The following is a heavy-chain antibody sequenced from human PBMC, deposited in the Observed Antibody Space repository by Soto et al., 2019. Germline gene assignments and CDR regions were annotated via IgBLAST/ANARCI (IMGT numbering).Heavy chain of an antibody. J-gene: IGHJ6*02. Sequence: GGSLRLSCAASGFTFSSYSMNWVRQAPGKGLEWVSDISSSSSTTYYADSAKGRFTISRDNAMNSLYLQMNSLSAEDTAVYYCARVFYYDILTGKSYNMDVWGQGTTVTVSS. CDR1: GFTFSSYS. D-gene: IGHD3-9*01. CDR3: ARVFYYDILTGKSYNMDV. CDR2: ISSSSSTT. V-gene: IGHV3-48*01.